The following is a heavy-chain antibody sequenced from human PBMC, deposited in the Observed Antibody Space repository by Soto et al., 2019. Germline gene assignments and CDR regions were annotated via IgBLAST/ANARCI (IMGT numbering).Heavy chain of an antibody. CDR3: MTTVTTFGC. J-gene: IGHJ4*02. Sequence: EVLLVESGGGLVQPGGSLRLTCTASGFTLSNYWMNWVRQAPEKGLEWVANIKQDGSDKNYVDSVKGRFTISRDNAKNSLYLQMNSLRVDDTAMYYCMTTVTTFGCWGQGTLVTVSS. V-gene: IGHV3-7*05. CDR1: GFTLSNYW. CDR2: IKQDGSDK. D-gene: IGHD4-17*01.